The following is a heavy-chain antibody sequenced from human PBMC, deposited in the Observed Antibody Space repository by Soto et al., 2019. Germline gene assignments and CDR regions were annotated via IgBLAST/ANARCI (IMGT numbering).Heavy chain of an antibody. CDR2: INPSGGST. CDR1: GYTFTSYY. V-gene: IGHV1-46*01. J-gene: IGHJ3*02. Sequence: ASVKVSCKASGYTFTSYYMHWVRQAPGQGLEWMGIINPSGGSTSYAQKFQGRVTMTRDTSTGTVYMELSSLRSEDTAVYYCATPDILTGYTIDGHAFDIWGQGTMVTVSS. CDR3: ATPDILTGYTIDGHAFDI. D-gene: IGHD3-9*01.